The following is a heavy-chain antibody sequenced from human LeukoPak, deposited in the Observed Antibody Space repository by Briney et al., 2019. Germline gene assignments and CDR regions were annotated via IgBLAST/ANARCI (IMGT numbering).Heavy chain of an antibody. J-gene: IGHJ4*02. CDR2: ISGSGGST. D-gene: IGHD5-18*01. Sequence: GGSLRLSCAASGFTFSSHAMSWVRQVPGKGLEWVSAISGSGGSTYYADSVKGRFTISRDNSKNTLYLQMNSLRVEDTAVYYCAKDVAAMVTYGDYWGQGTLVTVSS. V-gene: IGHV3-23*01. CDR3: AKDVAAMVTYGDY. CDR1: GFTFSSHA.